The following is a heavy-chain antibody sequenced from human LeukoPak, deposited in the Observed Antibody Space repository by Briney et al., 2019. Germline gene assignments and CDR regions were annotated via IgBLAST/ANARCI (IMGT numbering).Heavy chain of an antibody. CDR2: IKEDGSAT. D-gene: IGHD1-1*01. V-gene: IGHV3-7*04. CDR3: ARDSPGYLAYDS. Sequence: PGGSLRLSCAASGFTLSTYWMTWVRQAPGKGPEWVANIKEDGSATYYVDSVKGRFTISRDNAKKSLYLQMNSLRAEDTAVYYCARDSPGYLAYDSWGQGTLVTVSS. J-gene: IGHJ4*02. CDR1: GFTLSTYW.